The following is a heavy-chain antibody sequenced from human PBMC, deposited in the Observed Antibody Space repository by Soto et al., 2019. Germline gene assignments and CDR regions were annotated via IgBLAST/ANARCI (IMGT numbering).Heavy chain of an antibody. CDR3: ARDRAWDYGDFAFDY. Sequence: EVPLVESGGGLVKPGGSLRLSCAASGFTFSSYSMNWVRQAPGKGLEWVSSISSSSSYIYYADSVKGRFTISRDNAXXSLYLQMNSLRAEDTAVYYCARDRAWDYGDFAFDYWGQGTLVTVSS. V-gene: IGHV3-21*01. CDR2: ISSSSSYI. D-gene: IGHD4-17*01. CDR1: GFTFSSYS. J-gene: IGHJ4*02.